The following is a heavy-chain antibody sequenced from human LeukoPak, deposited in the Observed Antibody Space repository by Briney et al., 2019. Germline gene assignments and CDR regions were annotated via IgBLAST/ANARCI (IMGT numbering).Heavy chain of an antibody. CDR2: INTDGSRT. CDR1: GFTFSSYW. V-gene: IGHV3-74*01. Sequence: GGSLRPSCAASGFTFSSYWMHWVRQAPGKGLVWVSRINTDGSRTSYADSVKGRFTISRDNSKNTLYLQMNSLRAEDTAVYYCARGGGYYYDSGSYLFDYWGQGTLVTVSS. J-gene: IGHJ4*02. D-gene: IGHD3-10*01. CDR3: ARGGGYYYDSGSYLFDY.